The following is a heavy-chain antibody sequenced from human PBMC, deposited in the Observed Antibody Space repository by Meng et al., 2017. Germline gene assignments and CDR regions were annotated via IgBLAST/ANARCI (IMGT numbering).Heavy chain of an antibody. CDR2: IYHSGST. CDR1: GGSISSSNW. Sequence: QLQASGLGLVKPAGTLSLTCAVSGGSISSSNWCSLVRQPPGKGLEWIGEIYHSGSTNYNPSLKSRVTISVDKSKNQFSLKLSSVTAADTAVYYCARGTDYGDYYFDYWGQGTLVTVSS. V-gene: IGHV4-4*02. CDR3: ARGTDYGDYYFDY. J-gene: IGHJ4*02. D-gene: IGHD4-17*01.